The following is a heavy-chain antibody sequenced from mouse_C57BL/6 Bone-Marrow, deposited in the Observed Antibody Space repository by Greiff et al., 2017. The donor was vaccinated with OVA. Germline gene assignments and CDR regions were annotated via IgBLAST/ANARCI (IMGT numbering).Heavy chain of an antibody. CDR3: ATYSPFAD. D-gene: IGHD2-10*01. Sequence: DVHLVESGGGLVKPGGSLKLSCAASGFTFSDYGMHWVRQAPEKGLAWVAYISSGSSSFYSADTVKGRFTISREKAKNTLFLQMTRLRSEDTAMYYCATYSPFADWGQGTLVTVSA. CDR1: GFTFSDYG. V-gene: IGHV5-17*01. CDR2: ISSGSSSF. J-gene: IGHJ3*01.